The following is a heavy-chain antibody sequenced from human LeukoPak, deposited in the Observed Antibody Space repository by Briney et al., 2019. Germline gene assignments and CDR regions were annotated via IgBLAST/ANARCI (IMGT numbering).Heavy chain of an antibody. J-gene: IGHJ3*02. V-gene: IGHV3-9*01. CDR1: GFTFDDYA. CDR3: AKEKTKQWLVSPDAFDI. CDR2: ISWNSGSI. Sequence: GGSLRLSCAASGFTFDDYAMHWVRQAPGKGLEWVSGISWNSGSIGYADSVKGRFTISRDNAKNSLYLQMNSLRAEDTALYYCAKEKTKQWLVSPDAFDIWGQGTMVTVSS. D-gene: IGHD6-19*01.